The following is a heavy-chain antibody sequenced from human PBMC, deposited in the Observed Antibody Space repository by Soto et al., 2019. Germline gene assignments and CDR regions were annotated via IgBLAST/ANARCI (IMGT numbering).Heavy chain of an antibody. D-gene: IGHD3-10*01. V-gene: IGHV3-74*01. J-gene: IGHJ4*02. CDR3: TRGPRPTSIGTGAF. CDR1: GFIFSMYW. CDR2: ITDDGSTT. Sequence: PGGSLRLSCETSGFIFSMYWMHWVRQVPGKGPQWVARITDDGSTTYYAASVEGRFTISRDNAKNALYLQMTSMRPDDTAVYYCTRGPRPTSIGTGAFWGQGTLVTVSS.